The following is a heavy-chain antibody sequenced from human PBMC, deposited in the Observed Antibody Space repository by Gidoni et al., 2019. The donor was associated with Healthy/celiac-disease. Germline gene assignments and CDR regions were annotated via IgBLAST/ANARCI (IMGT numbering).Heavy chain of an antibody. V-gene: IGHV4-61*02. J-gene: IGHJ6*02. CDR2: IYTSGST. D-gene: IGHD4-17*01. CDR1: GGAIIRGSYY. CDR3: ARDLATVTTLYGMDV. Sequence: HVQLQESLPGLVKPSQTLSLTCTVPGGAIIRGSYYCSWIRQPAGKGLEWIGRIYTSGSTNYNPSIKSRVTMSVDTSKNQFSLKLSSVTAADTAGYYCARDLATVTTLYGMDVWGQGTTVTVSS.